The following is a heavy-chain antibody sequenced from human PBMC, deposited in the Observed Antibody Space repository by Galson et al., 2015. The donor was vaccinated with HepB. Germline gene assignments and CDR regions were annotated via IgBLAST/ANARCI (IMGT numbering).Heavy chain of an antibody. Sequence: LRLSCAASGLSFNEYGLHWVRQAPGKGLEWLSVIWRDGSKKYYADSVKGRFTISRDNSKSILYLQMNSLRTEDTAMYYCATELRHNSGWFALGSWGQGALVTVSS. CDR1: GLSFNEYG. J-gene: IGHJ4*02. V-gene: IGHV3-33*08. CDR2: IWRDGSKK. CDR3: ATELRHNSGWFALGS. D-gene: IGHD6-19*01.